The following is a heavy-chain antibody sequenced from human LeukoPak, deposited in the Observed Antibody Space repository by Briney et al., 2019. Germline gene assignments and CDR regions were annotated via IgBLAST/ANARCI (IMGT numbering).Heavy chain of an antibody. CDR2: INHSGGT. J-gene: IGHJ3*02. CDR3: ALELVVPAALERLNAFDI. D-gene: IGHD2-2*01. CDR1: GGSFSGFR. V-gene: IGHV4-34*01. Sequence: SETLSLTCAVSGGSFSGFRWHWIRQPPGKGPEWIGEINHSGGTTHNPSLKSRVTISVDTSKIQFSLNLTSVTAADTAVYYCALELVVPAALERLNAFDIWGHGTMVTVSS.